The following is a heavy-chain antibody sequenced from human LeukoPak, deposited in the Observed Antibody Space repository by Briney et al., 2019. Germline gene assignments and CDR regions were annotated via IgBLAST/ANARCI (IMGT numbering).Heavy chain of an antibody. CDR1: SGPISSYY. J-gene: IGHJ3*02. CDR2: IYTSGST. Sequence: SETLSLTCTVSSGPISSYYWSWIRQPAGKGLEWIGRIYTSGSTNYNPFLERRVTMSVDTSKNQFSLKLSSVTPADTAVYYCATLTGGDDAFDIWGQGTMVTVSS. D-gene: IGHD4-23*01. CDR3: ATLTGGDDAFDI. V-gene: IGHV4-4*07.